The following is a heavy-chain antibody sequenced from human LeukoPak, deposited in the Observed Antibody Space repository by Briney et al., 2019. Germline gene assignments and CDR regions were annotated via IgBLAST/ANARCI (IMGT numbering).Heavy chain of an antibody. CDR1: GYTFTSYG. CDR2: ISAYNGNT. J-gene: IGHJ6*04. V-gene: IGHV1-18*01. D-gene: IGHD3-3*01. CDR3: ARYYYDFWWMDV. Sequence: ASVKVSCKASGYTFTSYGISWVRQAPGQGLEWMGWISAYNGNTNYAQKLQGRVAMATDTSTSTAYMELRSLRSDDTAVYYCARYYYDFWWMDVWGKGTTVTVSS.